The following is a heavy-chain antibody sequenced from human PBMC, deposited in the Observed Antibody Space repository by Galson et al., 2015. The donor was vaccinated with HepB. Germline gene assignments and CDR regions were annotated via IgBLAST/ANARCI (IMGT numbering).Heavy chain of an antibody. D-gene: IGHD2-2*02. J-gene: IGHJ5*02. CDR3: ARWGPYCSSTSCYKHAWFDP. V-gene: IGHV1-2*06. CDR1: GYTFTGYY. CDR2: INPNSGGT. Sequence: SVKVSCKASGYTFTGYYMHWVRQAPGQGLEWMGRINPNSGGTNYAQKFQGRVTMTRDTSISTAYMELSRLRSDDTAVYYCARWGPYCSSTSCYKHAWFDPWGQGTLVTVSS.